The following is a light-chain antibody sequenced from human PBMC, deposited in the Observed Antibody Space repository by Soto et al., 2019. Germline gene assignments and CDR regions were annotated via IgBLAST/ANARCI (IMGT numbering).Light chain of an antibody. J-gene: IGLJ3*02. V-gene: IGLV2-14*01. Sequence: QSALTQPASVSGSPGQSITISCTGTSSDVGGYNYVSWYQQHPGKAPKVIIYEVRNRPSGVSDRFSGSKSGNTASLIISGLQAEDEADYYCNSYTSSGTLVFGGGTKVTVL. CDR1: SSDVGGYNY. CDR3: NSYTSSGTLV. CDR2: EVR.